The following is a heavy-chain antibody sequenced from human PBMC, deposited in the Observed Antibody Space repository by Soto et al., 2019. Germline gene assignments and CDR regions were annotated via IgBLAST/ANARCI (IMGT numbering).Heavy chain of an antibody. Sequence: PSETLSLTCAVSGDSVRGSYWWTWVRQPPGKGPEWIGEIYHSGTTDYNPSLTSRVTFSVDKSKNQFSLNLRSVTAADTAVYYCARRVRYCSSTTCPVDWFDPWGQGTLVTVSS. J-gene: IGHJ5*02. V-gene: IGHV4-4*02. CDR3: ARRVRYCSSTTCPVDWFDP. CDR2: IYHSGTT. D-gene: IGHD2-2*01. CDR1: GDSVRGSYW.